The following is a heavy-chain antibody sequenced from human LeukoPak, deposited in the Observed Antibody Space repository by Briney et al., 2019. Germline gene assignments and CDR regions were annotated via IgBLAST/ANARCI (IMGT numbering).Heavy chain of an antibody. D-gene: IGHD4-17*01. Sequence: GGSLGLSCAASGFTFSSYEMNWVRQAPGKGLEWVSYISSSGSTIYYADSVKGRFTISRDNAKNSLYLQMNSLRAEDTAVYYCARSYGDYDWYFDLWGRGTLVTVSS. CDR2: ISSSGSTI. CDR3: ARSYGDYDWYFDL. V-gene: IGHV3-48*03. J-gene: IGHJ2*01. CDR1: GFTFSSYE.